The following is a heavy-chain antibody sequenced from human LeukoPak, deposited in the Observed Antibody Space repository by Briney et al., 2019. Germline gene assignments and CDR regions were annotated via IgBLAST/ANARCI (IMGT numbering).Heavy chain of an antibody. CDR3: NVTPKRSYYYYYGMDV. V-gene: IGHV4-34*01. CDR1: GGSFSGYY. D-gene: IGHD4-23*01. CDR2: INRSGST. Sequence: TSETLSLTCAVYGGSFSGYYWSWIRQPPGKGLEWIGEINRSGSTNYNPSLKSRVTISVDTSKNQFSLKLSSVTAADTAVYYCNVTPKRSYYYYYGMDVWGQGTTVTVSS. J-gene: IGHJ6*02.